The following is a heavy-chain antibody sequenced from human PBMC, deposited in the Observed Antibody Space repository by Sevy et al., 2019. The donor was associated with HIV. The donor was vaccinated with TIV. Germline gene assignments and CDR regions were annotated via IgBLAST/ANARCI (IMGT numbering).Heavy chain of an antibody. CDR2: IIPILGTV. J-gene: IGHJ4*02. CDR3: ARGGGNGWYYFDY. Sequence: ASVKVSRKASGGTFSSYGISWVRQAPGQGLEWMGGIIPILGTVNYAQKFQGRVTITADESTKTAYVELSSLRSEDTAVYFCARGGGNGWYYFDYWGQETLVTVSS. CDR1: GGTFSSYG. V-gene: IGHV1-69*13. D-gene: IGHD6-19*01.